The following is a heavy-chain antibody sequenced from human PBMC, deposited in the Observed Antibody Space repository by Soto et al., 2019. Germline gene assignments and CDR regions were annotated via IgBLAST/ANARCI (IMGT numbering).Heavy chain of an antibody. D-gene: IGHD3-22*01. CDR3: AKSDSSGYYPYFDY. CDR2: ISWNSGSI. CDR1: GFTFDDYA. Sequence: VQLVESGGGLVQPGRSLRLSCAASGFTFDDYAMHWVRQAPGKGLEWVSGISWNSGSIGYADSVKGRFTISRDNAKNSLYLQMNSLRAEDTALYYCAKSDSSGYYPYFDYWGQGTLVTVSS. V-gene: IGHV3-9*01. J-gene: IGHJ4*02.